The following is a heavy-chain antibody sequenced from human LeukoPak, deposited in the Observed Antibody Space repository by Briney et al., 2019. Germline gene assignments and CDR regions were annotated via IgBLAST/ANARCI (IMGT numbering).Heavy chain of an antibody. J-gene: IGHJ3*02. V-gene: IGHV4-4*02. CDR3: ARTLYDSSGYYSYGAFDI. D-gene: IGHD3-22*01. CDR1: GGSISNSKW. Sequence: SGTLSLTCAVSGGSISNSKWWSWVRQPPGKGLEWIGEIYHSGSTNYNPSLKSRVTISVDKSKNQFSLKLRSVTAADTAVYYCARTLYDSSGYYSYGAFDIWGQGTMVTVSS. CDR2: IYHSGST.